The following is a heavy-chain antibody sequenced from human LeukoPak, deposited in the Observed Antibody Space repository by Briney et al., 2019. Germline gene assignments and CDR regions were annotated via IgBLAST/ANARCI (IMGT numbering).Heavy chain of an antibody. V-gene: IGHV4-38-2*01. CDR3: ARFSGYSYYYMDV. CDR2: IYHSGST. Sequence: SETLSLTCDVLGYSIRSGYYWGWIRQPPGKGLEWIGSIYHSGSTYYKPSLKSRVTISVDTSKNQLSLKLSSVTAADTAVYYCARFSGYSYYYMDVWGKGTTVTVS. D-gene: IGHD3-22*01. CDR1: GYSIRSGYY. J-gene: IGHJ6*03.